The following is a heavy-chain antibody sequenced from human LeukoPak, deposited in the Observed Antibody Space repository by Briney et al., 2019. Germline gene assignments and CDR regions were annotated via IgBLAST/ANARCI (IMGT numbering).Heavy chain of an antibody. Sequence: SGGSLRLSCAASGFTFSSYSMNWVRQAPGKGLEWVSSISSSSSYIYYADSVKGRFTISRDNAKNSLYLQMNSLRAEDTAVYYCARGNIAAAGDLGHSFDYWGQGTLVTVSS. CDR1: GFTFSSYS. CDR2: ISSSSSYI. J-gene: IGHJ4*02. CDR3: ARGNIAAAGDLGHSFDY. V-gene: IGHV3-21*01. D-gene: IGHD6-13*01.